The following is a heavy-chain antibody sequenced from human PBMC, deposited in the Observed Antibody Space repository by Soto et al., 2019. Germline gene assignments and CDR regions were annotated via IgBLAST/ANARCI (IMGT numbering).Heavy chain of an antibody. V-gene: IGHV3-9*01. CDR1: GFTFGDYA. J-gene: IGHJ4*02. D-gene: IGHD3-10*01. CDR3: AKDADIRGLIPYYLDY. CDR2: ISWNSDNI. Sequence: EVQLVESGGGLVQPGRSLRLSCAASGFTFGDYAMHWVRQAPGKGLVWVSSISWNSDNIDYADSVKGRFTISRDNAKNSLFLQMNSLRAEDTALYYCAKDADIRGLIPYYLDYWGQGTPVTVSS.